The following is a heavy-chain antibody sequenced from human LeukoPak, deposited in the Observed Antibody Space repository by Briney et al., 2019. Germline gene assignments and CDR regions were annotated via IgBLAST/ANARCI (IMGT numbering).Heavy chain of an antibody. D-gene: IGHD6-13*01. CDR3: TTAYSSSWYAFDI. CDR2: IKSKTDGGTT. V-gene: IGHV3-15*01. J-gene: IGHJ3*02. Sequence: GGSLRLSCAASGFTFSNAWMSWVRQAPGKGLEWVGRIKSKTDGGTTDYAAPVKGRFTISRDDSKNTLYPQMNSLKTEDTAVYYCTTAYSSSWYAFDIWGQGTMVTVSS. CDR1: GFTFSNAW.